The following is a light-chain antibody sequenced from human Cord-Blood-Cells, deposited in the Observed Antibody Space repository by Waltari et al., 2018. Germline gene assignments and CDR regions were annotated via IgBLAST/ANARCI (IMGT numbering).Light chain of an antibody. CDR3: QQRSNWPRT. Sequence: EIGLTQSPATLSLSPGQRATLSCRASQRVSSYLPWYQQKPGQAPRLLIYDASNRATGIPARFSGSGSGTDFTLTISSLEPEDFAVYYCQQRSNWPRTFGQGTKVEIK. V-gene: IGKV3-11*01. J-gene: IGKJ1*01. CDR1: QRVSSY. CDR2: DAS.